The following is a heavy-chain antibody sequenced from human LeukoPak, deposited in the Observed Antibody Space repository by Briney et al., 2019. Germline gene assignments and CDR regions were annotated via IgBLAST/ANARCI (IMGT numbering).Heavy chain of an antibody. V-gene: IGHV4-59*01. CDR3: ARVKPYDFYYYYMDV. CDR2: IYYSGST. CDR1: GGSISSYY. Sequence: SETLSLTCTVSGGSISSYYWSWIRQPPGKGLEWIGYIYYSGSTNYNPSLKSRVTISVDTSENQFSLKLSSVTAADTAVYYCARVKPYDFYYYYMDVWGKGTTVTVSS. D-gene: IGHD3-3*01. J-gene: IGHJ6*03.